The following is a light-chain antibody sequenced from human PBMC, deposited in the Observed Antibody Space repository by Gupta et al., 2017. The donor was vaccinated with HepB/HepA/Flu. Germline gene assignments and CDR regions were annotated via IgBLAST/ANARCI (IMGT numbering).Light chain of an antibody. J-gene: IGLJ1*01. CDR2: YVT. V-gene: IGLV2-14*01. CDR3: ISYTSSSTYV. Sequence: QSALTQPASVSGSPGQSITIPCTGTSSDVGLYNYVSWYQQHPGKAPKLMINYVTNRPSGVSGRFSGSKSGNTASLTISGLQAEDEADYYCISYTSSSTYVFGTGTKVTVL. CDR1: SSDVGLYNY.